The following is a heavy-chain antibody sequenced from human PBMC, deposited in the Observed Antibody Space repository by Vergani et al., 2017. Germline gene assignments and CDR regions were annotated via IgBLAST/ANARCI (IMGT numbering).Heavy chain of an antibody. J-gene: IGHJ5*02. D-gene: IGHD2-15*01. CDR3: ARRSCSGGSCYSGRSYNGVDP. V-gene: IGHV4-34*01. Sequence: QVQLQQWGAGLLKPSETLSLTCAVYGGSFSGYYWSWIRQPPGKGLEWIGEINHSGSTNYNPSLKSRVTISVDTSKNQFSLKLSSVTAADTAVYYCARRSCSGGSCYSGRSYNGVDPLGQGTRVT. CDR1: GGSFSGYY. CDR2: INHSGST.